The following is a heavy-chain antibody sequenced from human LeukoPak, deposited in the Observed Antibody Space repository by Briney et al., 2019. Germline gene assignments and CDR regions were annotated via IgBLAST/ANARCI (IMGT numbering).Heavy chain of an antibody. Sequence: GGSLRLSCAASGFTFSSYEMNWVRQAPGKGLEWVSYISSSGGTIYYADSVKGRFTISRDNAKNSLCLQMNSLRAEDTAVYYCARLGGGPPYYFAYWGQGTLVTVPS. CDR1: GFTFSSYE. V-gene: IGHV3-48*03. CDR2: ISSSGGTI. J-gene: IGHJ4*02. D-gene: IGHD2-15*01. CDR3: ARLGGGPPYYFAY.